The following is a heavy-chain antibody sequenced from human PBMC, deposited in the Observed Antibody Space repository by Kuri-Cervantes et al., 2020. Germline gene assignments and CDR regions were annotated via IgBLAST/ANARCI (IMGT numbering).Heavy chain of an antibody. CDR2: ISWDGGRT. J-gene: IGHJ4*02. Sequence: GESLKISCAASGFTFDDYAMSWVRQAPGKGLEWVSDISWDGGRTGYADSVKGRFTISRDNAKNSLYLQMNSLRAEDTAVYYCAASVAGWFDYWGQGTLVTVSS. CDR3: AASVAGWFDY. V-gene: IGHV3-20*04. CDR1: GFTFDDYA. D-gene: IGHD6-19*01.